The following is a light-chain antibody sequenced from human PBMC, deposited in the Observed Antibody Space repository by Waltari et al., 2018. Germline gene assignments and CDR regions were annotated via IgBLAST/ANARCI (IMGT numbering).Light chain of an antibody. CDR2: DVS. Sequence: QSALTQPASVSGSPGQSITVSCTGISNDVGIPNFVSLYQHHPGKAPKVVIYDVSYRPSGVSDRFSGSKSGNTASLTISGLQAEDEADYYCSSYTSNNAVFGGGTKLTVL. CDR3: SSYTSNNAV. J-gene: IGLJ3*02. CDR1: SNDVGIPNF. V-gene: IGLV2-14*03.